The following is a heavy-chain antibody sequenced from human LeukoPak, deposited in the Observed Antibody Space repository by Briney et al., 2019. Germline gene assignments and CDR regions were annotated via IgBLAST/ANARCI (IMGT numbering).Heavy chain of an antibody. CDR3: ARGGKYQLLYGNWFDP. CDR2: ISYDGSNK. J-gene: IGHJ5*02. CDR1: GFTFSSYA. D-gene: IGHD2-2*02. V-gene: IGHV3-30-3*01. Sequence: GGSLRLSCAASGFTFSSYAMHWVRQPPGKRLEWVAVISYDGSNKYYADSVKRRFTISRDNSKNTLYLQMNSLRAEDTAVYYCARGGKYQLLYGNWFDPWGQGTLVTVSS.